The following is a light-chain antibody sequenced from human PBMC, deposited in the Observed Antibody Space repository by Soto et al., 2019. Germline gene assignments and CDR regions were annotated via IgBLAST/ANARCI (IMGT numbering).Light chain of an antibody. J-gene: IGKJ4*01. V-gene: IGKV1-17*01. Sequence: DIQMTQSPSSLSASVGDRVTITCRASQGIRNDLGWFQQNPGKAPNRLIYAASSLRSGVPSRFSGSGSGTEFTLTVSSLQPEDFATYYCLQQSSYPPLTFGGRTRVEIK. CDR2: AAS. CDR3: LQQSSYPPLT. CDR1: QGIRND.